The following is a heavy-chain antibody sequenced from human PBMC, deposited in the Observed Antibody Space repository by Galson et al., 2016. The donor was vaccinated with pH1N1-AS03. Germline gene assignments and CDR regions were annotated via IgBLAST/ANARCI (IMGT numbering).Heavy chain of an antibody. CDR1: GDSISSGSLY. CDR2: IYYSGGST. CDR3: ARRRGELLGYNWFDP. V-gene: IGHV4-39*01. J-gene: IGHJ5*02. D-gene: IGHD1-7*01. Sequence: SETLSLTCPVSGDSISSGSLYWGWIRQPPGKGLEWIGSIYYSGGSTYSNPSLKSRLSMSVDTSRNQFSLRLISVTAAATAVYYCARRRGELLGYNWFDPWGQGTLVTVSS.